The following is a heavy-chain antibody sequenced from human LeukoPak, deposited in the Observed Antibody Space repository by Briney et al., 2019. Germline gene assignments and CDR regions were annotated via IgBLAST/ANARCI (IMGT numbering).Heavy chain of an antibody. D-gene: IGHD5-12*01. V-gene: IGHV3-23*01. J-gene: IGHJ4*02. CDR1: GFTFSSYA. CDR3: ARWSGYSGYDLGGPFDY. CDR2: ISGSGGST. Sequence: GGSLRLSCAASGFTFSSYAMSWVRQAPGKGLEWVSAISGSGGSTYYADSVKGRFTISRDNSKNTLYLQMNSLRAEDTAVYYCARWSGYSGYDLGGPFDYWGQGTLVTVSS.